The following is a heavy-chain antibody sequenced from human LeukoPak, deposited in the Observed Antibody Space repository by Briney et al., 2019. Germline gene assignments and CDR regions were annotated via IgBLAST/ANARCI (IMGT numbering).Heavy chain of an antibody. CDR1: GGSFSGYY. Sequence: PSETLSLTCAVYGGSFSGYYWSWIRQPPGKGLEWIGEINHSGSTNYNPSLKSRVTISVDTSKNQFSLKLSSVTAADTAVYYCASWVYDSSGYYFDYWGQGTLVTVSS. V-gene: IGHV4-34*01. D-gene: IGHD3-22*01. CDR3: ASWVYDSSGYYFDY. CDR2: INHSGST. J-gene: IGHJ4*02.